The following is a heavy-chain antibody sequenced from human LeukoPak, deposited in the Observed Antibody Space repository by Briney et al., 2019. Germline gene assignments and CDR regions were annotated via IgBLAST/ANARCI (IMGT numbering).Heavy chain of an antibody. J-gene: IGHJ4*02. CDR1: GGSFSGYY. Sequence: SETLSLTCAVYGGSFSGYYWSWIRQPPGKGLEWIGEINHSGSTNYNPSLKSRVTISVDTSKNQFSLKLSSATAADTAVYYCARGIRSSSVGLDYWGQGTLVTVSS. CDR3: ARGIRSSSVGLDY. D-gene: IGHD6-6*01. V-gene: IGHV4-34*01. CDR2: INHSGST.